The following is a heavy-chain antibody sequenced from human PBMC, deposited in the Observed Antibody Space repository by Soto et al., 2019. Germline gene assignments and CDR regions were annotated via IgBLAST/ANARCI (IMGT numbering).Heavy chain of an antibody. CDR1: GGSISSGDYY. D-gene: IGHD3-3*01. CDR2: IYYSGST. V-gene: IGHV4-30-4*01. Sequence: PSETLSLTCTVSGGSISSGDYYWSWIRQPPGKGLEWIGYIYYSGSTYYNPSLKSRVTISVDTSKNQFSLKLSSVTAADTAVYYCAREDGSGYWFDYWGQGTLVTVSS. J-gene: IGHJ4*02. CDR3: AREDGSGYWFDY.